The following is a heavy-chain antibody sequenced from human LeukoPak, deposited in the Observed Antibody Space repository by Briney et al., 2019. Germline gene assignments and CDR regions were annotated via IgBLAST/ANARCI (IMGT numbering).Heavy chain of an antibody. Sequence: PSETLSLTRTVSGGSISSGGYYWSWIRQHPGKGLEWIGYIYYSGSTHYNPSLKSRVTISVDTSKNQFSLKLSSVTAADTAVYYCARDMTDWWFDPWGQGTLVTVSS. CDR3: ARDMTDWWFDP. CDR1: GGSISSGGYY. D-gene: IGHD3-9*01. J-gene: IGHJ5*02. V-gene: IGHV4-31*03. CDR2: IYYSGST.